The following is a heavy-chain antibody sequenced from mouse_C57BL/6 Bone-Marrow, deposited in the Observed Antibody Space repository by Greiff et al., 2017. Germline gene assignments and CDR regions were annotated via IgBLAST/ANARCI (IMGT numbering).Heavy chain of an antibody. Sequence: VQLQQPGAELVMPGASVKLSCKASGYTFTSYWMHWVKQRPGQGLEWIGEIDPSDSYTNYNQKFKGKSTLTVDKSSSTAYMQLSSLTSEDSAVYYRARLGGEGSFDNCGRDTTMANSS. J-gene: IGHJ2*01. CDR1: GYTFTSYW. CDR2: IDPSDSYT. CDR3: ARLGGEGSFDN. V-gene: IGHV1-69*01.